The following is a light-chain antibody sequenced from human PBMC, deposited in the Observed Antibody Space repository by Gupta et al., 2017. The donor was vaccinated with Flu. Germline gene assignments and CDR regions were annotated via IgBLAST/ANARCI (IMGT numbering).Light chain of an antibody. J-gene: IGLJ3*02. CDR3: QSYDSSLIGARV. CDR2: ANN. CDR1: RSNVGGGYD. V-gene: IGLV1-40*01. Sequence: QSVLTHPPSVSGAPGQRVTISCSGSRSNVGGGYDVQWYQQLPGTAPKLLLYANNRRPSGVPDRFSGSRSATSASLTITGLQTEDGGDYYCQSYDSSLIGARVFGGGTKVTVL.